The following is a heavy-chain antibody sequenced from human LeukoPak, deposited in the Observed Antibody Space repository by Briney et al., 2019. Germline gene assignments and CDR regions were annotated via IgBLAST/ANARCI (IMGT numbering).Heavy chain of an antibody. Sequence: GGSLRLSCAASGFTFSSYAMSWVRQAPGKGLEWVSAISGSGGSTYYADSVKGRFTISRDNSKNTLYLQMNSLRAEDTAVYYCARDGTNCGGDCYSGPQVPSYWGQGTLVTVSS. V-gene: IGHV3-23*01. J-gene: IGHJ4*02. CDR3: ARDGTNCGGDCYSGPQVPSY. D-gene: IGHD2-21*01. CDR1: GFTFSSYA. CDR2: ISGSGGST.